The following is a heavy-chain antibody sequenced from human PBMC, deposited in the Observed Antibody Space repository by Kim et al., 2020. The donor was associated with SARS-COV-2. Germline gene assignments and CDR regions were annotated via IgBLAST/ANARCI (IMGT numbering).Heavy chain of an antibody. CDR2: Q. D-gene: IGHD3-3*01. J-gene: IGHJ5*02. V-gene: IGHV7-4-1*02. Sequence: QTYAQGFTGRFVFSLDTSVSTAYLQISSLKTEDTAVYYCARDRDLSHFDPWGQGTLVTVSS. CDR3: ARDRDLSHFDP.